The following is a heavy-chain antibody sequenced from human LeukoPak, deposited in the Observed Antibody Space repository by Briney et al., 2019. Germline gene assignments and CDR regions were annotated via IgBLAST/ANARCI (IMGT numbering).Heavy chain of an antibody. V-gene: IGHV4-39*07. D-gene: IGHD5-24*01. Sequence: SETLSLTCTVSGGSISSSSYYWGWIRQPPGKGLEWIGSIYYSGSTYYNPSLKSRVTISVDTSKNQFSLKLSSVTAADTAVYYCARGRDGYTNRGKDYWGQGTLVTVSS. CDR2: IYYSGST. CDR1: GGSISSSSYY. CDR3: ARGRDGYTNRGKDY. J-gene: IGHJ4*02.